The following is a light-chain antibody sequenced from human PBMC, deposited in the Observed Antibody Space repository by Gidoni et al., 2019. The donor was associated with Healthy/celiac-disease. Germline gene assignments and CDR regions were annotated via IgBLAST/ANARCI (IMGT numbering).Light chain of an antibody. CDR3: QQYNSYPWT. Sequence: DIQMLQSPSTLSASVGDRVTITCRASQSISSWLVWYQQKPGKAPKLLIYKASSLESGVPSRFSGSGSGTEFTLTISSLQPDDFATYYCQQYNSYPWTFGQGTKVEIK. J-gene: IGKJ1*01. CDR2: KAS. V-gene: IGKV1-5*03. CDR1: QSISSW.